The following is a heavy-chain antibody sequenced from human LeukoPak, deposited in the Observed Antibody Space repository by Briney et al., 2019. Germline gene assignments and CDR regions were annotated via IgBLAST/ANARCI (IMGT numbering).Heavy chain of an antibody. V-gene: IGHV4-59*01. D-gene: IGHD1-26*01. J-gene: IGHJ3*02. CDR3: ARDGTLSSDAFDI. Sequence: SETLSLTFTVSGGSISSYYWSWIRQPPGKGLEWIGYIYYSGSTNYNPSLKSRVTISVDTSKNQFSLKLSSVTAADTAVYYCARDGTLSSDAFDIWGQGTMVTVSS. CDR2: IYYSGST. CDR1: GGSISSYY.